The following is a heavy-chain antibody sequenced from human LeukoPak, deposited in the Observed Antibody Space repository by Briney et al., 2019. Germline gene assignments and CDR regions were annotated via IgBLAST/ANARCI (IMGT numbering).Heavy chain of an antibody. J-gene: IGHJ4*02. V-gene: IGHV4-59*01. CDR2: IYSSGST. D-gene: IGHD4-23*01. CDR1: GGSISSYY. Sequence: SETLSLTCTVSGGSISSYYWSWNRQPPGKGLEWIGYIYSSGSTNYNPSLKSRVIISVDTSKNQFSLKLSPVIAADTAVYYCARVGVDYSGNIIKYYFDYWGQGTLVTVSS. CDR3: ARVGVDYSGNIIKYYFDY.